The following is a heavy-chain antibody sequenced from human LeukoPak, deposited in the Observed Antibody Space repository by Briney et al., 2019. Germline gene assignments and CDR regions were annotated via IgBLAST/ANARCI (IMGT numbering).Heavy chain of an antibody. Sequence: ASVKVSCKASGYTFTSYGISWVRQAPGQGLEWMGWINTNTGNPTYAQGFTGRFVFSLDTSVSTAYLQISSLKAEDTAVYYCARLTGDLMNYYYYMDVWGKGTTVTVSS. D-gene: IGHD7-27*01. J-gene: IGHJ6*03. CDR2: INTNTGNP. CDR3: ARLTGDLMNYYYYMDV. V-gene: IGHV7-4-1*02. CDR1: GYTFTSYG.